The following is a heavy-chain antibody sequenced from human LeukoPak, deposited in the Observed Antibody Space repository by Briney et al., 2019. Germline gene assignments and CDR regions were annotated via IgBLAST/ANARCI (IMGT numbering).Heavy chain of an antibody. Sequence: SVKVSCKASGGTFSSYAISWVRQAPGQGLERMGGIIPIFGTANYAQKFQGRVTITADESTSTAYMELSSLRSEDTAVYYCARASTYYDILTGYFPFDYWGQGTLVTVSS. CDR2: IIPIFGTA. CDR3: ARASTYYDILTGYFPFDY. D-gene: IGHD3-9*01. CDR1: GGTFSSYA. V-gene: IGHV1-69*13. J-gene: IGHJ4*02.